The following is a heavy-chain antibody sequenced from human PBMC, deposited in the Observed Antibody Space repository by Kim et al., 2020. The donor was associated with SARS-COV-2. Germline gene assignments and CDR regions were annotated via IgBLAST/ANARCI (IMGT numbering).Heavy chain of an antibody. V-gene: IGHV4-61*02. CDR1: GGSISSGSYY. Sequence: SETLSLTCTVSGGSISSGSYYWSWIRQPAGKGLEWIGRIYTSGSTNYNPSLKSRVTISVDTSKNQFSLKLSSVTAADTAVYYCARYCSGGSCPIGIEYWGQGTLVTVSS. D-gene: IGHD2-15*01. CDR3: ARYCSGGSCPIGIEY. J-gene: IGHJ4*02. CDR2: IYTSGST.